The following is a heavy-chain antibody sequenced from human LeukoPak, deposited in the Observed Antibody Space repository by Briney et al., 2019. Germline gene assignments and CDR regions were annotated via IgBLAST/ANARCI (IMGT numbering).Heavy chain of an antibody. Sequence: SVKVSCKASGGTFSSYAISWVRQAPGQGLEWMGGIIPIFGTANYAQKFQGRVTITADESTSTAYMEPSSLRSEDTAVYYCASFLGEGCSSTSCYIASWFDPWGQGTLVTVSS. V-gene: IGHV1-69*13. J-gene: IGHJ5*02. D-gene: IGHD2-2*02. CDR1: GGTFSSYA. CDR2: IIPIFGTA. CDR3: ASFLGEGCSSTSCYIASWFDP.